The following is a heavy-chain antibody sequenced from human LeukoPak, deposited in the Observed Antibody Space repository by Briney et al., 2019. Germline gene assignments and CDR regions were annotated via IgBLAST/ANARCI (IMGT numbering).Heavy chain of an antibody. J-gene: IGHJ3*02. CDR2: ISSSSSTI. Sequence: GGSLRLSCAASGFTFSSYSMNWVRQAPGKGLEWVSYISSSSSTIYYADSVKGRFTISRDNAKNSLYLQMNSLRAEDTAVYYCARRYDSSGWADAFDIWGQGTMVTVSS. CDR3: ARRYDSSGWADAFDI. CDR1: GFTFSSYS. D-gene: IGHD3-22*01. V-gene: IGHV3-48*04.